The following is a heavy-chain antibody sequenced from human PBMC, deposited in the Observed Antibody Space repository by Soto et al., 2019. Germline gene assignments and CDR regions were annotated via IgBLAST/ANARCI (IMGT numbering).Heavy chain of an antibody. CDR1: GYTFTGYY. CDR2: INPNSGGT. V-gene: IGHV1-2*02. J-gene: IGHJ4*02. Sequence: QVQLVQSGAEVKKPGASVKVSCKASGYTFTGYYMHWVRQAPGQGLEWMGWINPNSGGTNYAQKFQGRVTMTRDTSISTAYMELSRLRSDDTAVYYCAARGPECSSTSCYIGTLDYWGQGTLVTVSS. D-gene: IGHD2-2*02. CDR3: AARGPECSSTSCYIGTLDY.